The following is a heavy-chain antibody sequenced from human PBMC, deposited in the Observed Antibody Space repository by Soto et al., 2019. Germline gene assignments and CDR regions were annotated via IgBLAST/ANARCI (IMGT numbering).Heavy chain of an antibody. CDR3: ARSKSYYDFWSGYYNPYYYYYYGMDV. D-gene: IGHD3-3*01. J-gene: IGHJ6*02. V-gene: IGHV4-39*01. CDR1: GGSISSSSYY. Sequence: SETLSLTCTVSGGSISSSSYYWGWIRQPPGKGLEWIGSIYYSGSTYYNPSLKSRVTISVDTSKNQFSLKLSSVTAADTAVYYCARSKSYYDFWSGYYNPYYYYYYGMDVWGQGTTVTVSS. CDR2: IYYSGST.